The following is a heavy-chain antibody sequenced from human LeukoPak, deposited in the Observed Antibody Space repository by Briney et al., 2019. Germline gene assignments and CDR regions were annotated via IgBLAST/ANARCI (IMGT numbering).Heavy chain of an antibody. CDR2: IYHSGST. V-gene: IGHV4-4*02. D-gene: IGHD2-2*01. Sequence: SETLSLTCAVSGDSISSSNWWSWVRQPPGKGLEWIGEIYHSGSTYYNPSLKSRVTISVDTSKNQFSLKLSSVTAADTAVYYCARLSIASDGDYWGQGTLVIVSS. J-gene: IGHJ4*02. CDR3: ARLSIASDGDY. CDR1: GDSISSSNW.